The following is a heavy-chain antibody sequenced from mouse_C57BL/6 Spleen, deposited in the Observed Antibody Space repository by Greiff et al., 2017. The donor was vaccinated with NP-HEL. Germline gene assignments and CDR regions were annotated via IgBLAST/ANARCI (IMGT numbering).Heavy chain of an antibody. Sequence: VQLQQPGAELVRPGTSVKLSCKASGYTFTSYWMHWVKQRPGQGLEWIGVIDPSDSYTNYNQKFKGKATLTVDTSSSTAYMQLSSLTSEDSAVYYCARSGGSSVWFAYWGQGTLVTVSA. D-gene: IGHD1-1*01. V-gene: IGHV1-59*01. J-gene: IGHJ3*01. CDR2: IDPSDSYT. CDR1: GYTFTSYW. CDR3: ARSGGSSVWFAY.